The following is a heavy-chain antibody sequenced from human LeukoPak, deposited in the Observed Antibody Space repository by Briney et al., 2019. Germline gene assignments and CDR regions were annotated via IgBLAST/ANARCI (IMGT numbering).Heavy chain of an antibody. J-gene: IGHJ4*02. D-gene: IGHD3-22*01. Sequence: SETLSLTCTVSGGSISSGGYYWSWIRQHPGKGLEWIGYIYYSGSTYYNPSLKSRVTISVDTSKNQFSLKLCSVTAADTAVYYCARDYYDSSGYYWVGFDYWGQGTLVTVSS. CDR1: GGSISSGGYY. CDR2: IYYSGST. V-gene: IGHV4-31*03. CDR3: ARDYYDSSGYYWVGFDY.